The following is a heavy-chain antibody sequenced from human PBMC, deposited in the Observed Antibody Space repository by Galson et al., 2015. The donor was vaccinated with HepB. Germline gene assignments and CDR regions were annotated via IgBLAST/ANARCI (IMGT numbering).Heavy chain of an antibody. CDR1: GDSVSSRTAS. Sequence: CAISGDSVSSRTASWNWIRQSPSRGLEWLGRTYYRSQWYSEYSASVRGRMTISPDTSENQFSLHLSSVTPEDTAIYFCARAWTSRPSTRQTDHFDHWGQGTLVTVSS. V-gene: IGHV6-1*01. D-gene: IGHD1-1*01. CDR2: TYYRSQWYS. J-gene: IGHJ4*02. CDR3: ARAWTSRPSTRQTDHFDH.